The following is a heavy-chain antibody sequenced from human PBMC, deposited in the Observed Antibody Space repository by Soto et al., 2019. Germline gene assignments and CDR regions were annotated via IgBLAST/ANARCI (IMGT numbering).Heavy chain of an antibody. J-gene: IGHJ4*02. V-gene: IGHV3-23*01. CDR1: GFTFSSYS. D-gene: IGHD3-22*01. CDR3: AKDQDDSSGYYYASDY. Sequence: GGSLRLSWAASGFTFSSYSMSWVRQAPGKGLEWVSAISGSGGSTYYADSVKGRFTISRDNSKNTLYLQMNSLRAEDTAVYYCAKDQDDSSGYYYASDYWGQGTLVSVSS. CDR2: ISGSGGST.